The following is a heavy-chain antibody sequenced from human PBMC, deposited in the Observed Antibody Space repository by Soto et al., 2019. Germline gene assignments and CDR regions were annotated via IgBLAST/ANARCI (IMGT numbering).Heavy chain of an antibody. CDR1: GYTFTSYG. D-gene: IGHD6-13*01. CDR2: ISAYNGNT. CDR3: ARLLAAAGDYYYYYMDV. V-gene: IGHV1-18*01. Sequence: QVQLVQSGAEVKKPGASVKVSCKASGYTFTSYGISWVRQAPGQGLEWMGWISAYNGNTNYAQKLQGRVTMTTDTSTSTAYMELRSLRSDDTAVSYCARLLAAAGDYYYYYMDVWGKGTTVTVSS. J-gene: IGHJ6*03.